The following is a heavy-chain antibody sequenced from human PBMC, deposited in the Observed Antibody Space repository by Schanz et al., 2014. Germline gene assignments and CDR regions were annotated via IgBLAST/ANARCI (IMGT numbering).Heavy chain of an antibody. CDR3: AKDLGVDCGDGCFNWYFDR. V-gene: IGHV3-23*04. CDR2: VSSRSDEI. D-gene: IGHD2-21*02. Sequence: EVQLVESGGGLVQPGGSLRLSCTASGFTFSSYSMNWVRQAPGKGLEWVAAVSSRSDEIKYADSVRGRFTISRDNSRSTMYLQMNSLRAEDTAVYFCAKDLGVDCGDGCFNWYFDRWGRGTLVTVSS. CDR1: GFTFSSYS. J-gene: IGHJ2*01.